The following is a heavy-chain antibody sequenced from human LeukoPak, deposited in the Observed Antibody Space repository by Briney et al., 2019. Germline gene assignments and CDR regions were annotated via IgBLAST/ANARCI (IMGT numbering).Heavy chain of an antibody. CDR3: ARTMKGDFWSGYSYYYYYYMDV. D-gene: IGHD3-3*01. V-gene: IGHV4-4*07. Sequence: PSETLSLTCSVSGGSINSYYWSWIRQSAGKGLEWIGRIYTTGSTNYNPSLGSRVTISLDTSKNQVSLKLTSVTAADTAVYYCARTMKGDFWSGYSYYYYYYMDVWGKGTTVTVSS. CDR2: IYTTGST. CDR1: GGSINSYY. J-gene: IGHJ6*03.